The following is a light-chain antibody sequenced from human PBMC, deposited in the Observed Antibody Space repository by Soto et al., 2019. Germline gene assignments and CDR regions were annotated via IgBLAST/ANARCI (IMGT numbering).Light chain of an antibody. CDR2: EGN. Sequence: QSVLTQPASVSGSPGQSITISCTGTSSDVGSYNLVSWYQQHPGKAPKLMIYEGNKRPSGGSNRFSGSKSANTASLTISGLQTEDEADYYCCSYAGTNTVVFGTGTTLTVL. V-gene: IGLV2-23*01. CDR1: SSDVGSYNL. J-gene: IGLJ1*01. CDR3: CSYAGTNTVV.